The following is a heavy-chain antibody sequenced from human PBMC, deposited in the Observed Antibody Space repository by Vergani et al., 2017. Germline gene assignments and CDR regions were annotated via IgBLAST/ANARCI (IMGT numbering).Heavy chain of an antibody. D-gene: IGHD3-10*01. V-gene: IGHV4-61*02. J-gene: IGHJ5*02. CDR2: IHASGTK. CDR3: VRESWRSDLRGVYWFDT. CDR1: GASITRGSFY. Sequence: QVHLNEAGPGLVKPSQTLSLTCTVSGASITRGSFYWSWIRQPAGKGLEWIGRIHASGTKNYNPSLRSRVTLSVDTSKNQLSLKMISMTAADTAVYYCVRESWRSDLRGVYWFDTWGQGTLVSVSS.